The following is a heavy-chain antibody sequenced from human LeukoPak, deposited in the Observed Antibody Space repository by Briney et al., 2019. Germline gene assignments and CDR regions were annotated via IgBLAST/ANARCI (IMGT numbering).Heavy chain of an antibody. J-gene: IGHJ4*02. CDR1: GFTFSSYA. D-gene: IGHD6-19*01. Sequence: PGVSLRLSCAASGFTFSSYAMHWVRQAPGKGLEWVAVISYDGSNKYYADSVKGRFTISRDNSKNTLYLQMNSLRAEDTAVYYCARVAYSSGWYDYWGQGTLVTVSS. CDR3: ARVAYSSGWYDY. V-gene: IGHV3-30-3*01. CDR2: ISYDGSNK.